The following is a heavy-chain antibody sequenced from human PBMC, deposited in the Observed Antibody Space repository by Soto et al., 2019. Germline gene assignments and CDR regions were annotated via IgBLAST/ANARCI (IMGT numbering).Heavy chain of an antibody. CDR3: ARDLGVAATPVPYYYGMDV. Sequence: EVQLVESGGGLVQPGGSLRLSCAASGFTVSSNYMSWVRQAPGKGLEWVSVIYSGGSTYYADSVKGRFTISRHNSKNTLYLQRNSLGAEDTAVYYCARDLGVAATPVPYYYGMDVWGQGTTVTVSS. CDR1: GFTVSSNY. D-gene: IGHD2-15*01. J-gene: IGHJ6*02. CDR2: IYSGGST. V-gene: IGHV3-53*04.